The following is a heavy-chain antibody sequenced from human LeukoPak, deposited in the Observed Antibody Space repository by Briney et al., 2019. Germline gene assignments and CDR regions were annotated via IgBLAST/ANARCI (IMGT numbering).Heavy chain of an antibody. D-gene: IGHD6-19*01. CDR2: VYTNGNT. J-gene: IGHJ4*02. CDR3: ARGDRSGSFDY. V-gene: IGHV4-4*07. Sequence: SETLSLTCTVSGGSISSYYWSWIWQPAGKGLEWIGRVYTNGNTNYNPSFKSRVTMSVDTSKNQFSLKLSSVTAADTAVYYCARGDRSGSFDYWGQGTLVTVSS. CDR1: GGSISSYY.